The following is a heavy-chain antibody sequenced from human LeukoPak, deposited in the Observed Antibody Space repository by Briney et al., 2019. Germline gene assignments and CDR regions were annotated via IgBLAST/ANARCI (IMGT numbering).Heavy chain of an antibody. D-gene: IGHD6-6*01. CDR2: ISSSSSTI. J-gene: IGHJ4*02. CDR1: GFTFSSYS. Sequence: GGSLRLSCAASGFTFSSYSMNWVRQAPGKGLEWVSSISSSSSTIYYADSVKGRFTISRDNAKNSLYLQMNSLRAEDTAVYYCARSSVVARPADYWGQGTLVTVSS. CDR3: ARSSVVARPADY. V-gene: IGHV3-48*01.